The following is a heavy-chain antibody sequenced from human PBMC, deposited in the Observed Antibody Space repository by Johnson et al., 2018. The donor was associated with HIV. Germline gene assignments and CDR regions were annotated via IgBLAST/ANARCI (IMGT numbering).Heavy chain of an antibody. CDR1: GFTFDDYG. J-gene: IGHJ3*02. CDR2: INWNGGST. D-gene: IGHD1-26*01. CDR3: AREGVGTTSDDAFDI. V-gene: IGHV3-20*04. Sequence: VQLVESGGGLVKPGGSLRLSCAASGFTFDDYGMSWVRQAPGKGLEWVSGINWNGGSTGYADSVKGRFTISRDNAKNSLYLQMNSLRAEDTALYYCAREGVGTTSDDAFDIWGQGTMVTVSS.